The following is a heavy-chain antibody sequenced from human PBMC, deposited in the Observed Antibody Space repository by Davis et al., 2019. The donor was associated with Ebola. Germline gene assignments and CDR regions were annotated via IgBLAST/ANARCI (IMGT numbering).Heavy chain of an antibody. D-gene: IGHD2-15*01. CDR1: GYTFTSYY. J-gene: IGHJ4*02. V-gene: IGHV1-46*01. Sequence: AASVKVSCKASGYTFTSYYMHWVRQAPGQGLEWMGIINPSGGSTSYAQKFQGRVTITADESTSTAYMELSSLRSEDTAVYYCARAPGHCSGGSCYWGYWGQGTLVTVSS. CDR3: ARAPGHCSGGSCYWGY. CDR2: INPSGGST.